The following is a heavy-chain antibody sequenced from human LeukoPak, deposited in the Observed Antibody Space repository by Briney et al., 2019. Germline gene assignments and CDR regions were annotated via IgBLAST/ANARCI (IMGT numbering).Heavy chain of an antibody. V-gene: IGHV3-9*01. Sequence: PGRSLRLSCVASGFTFDDYAMHWVRQAPGKGLEWVAGISWNSRSLDYADSVKGLFTISSDYARNSLYLLMNILRPEDTAFYCCAKDRASVVYCSGGTCYFDYWGQGTLVTASS. CDR2: ISWNSRSL. J-gene: IGHJ4*02. CDR3: AKDRASVVYCSGGTCYFDY. CDR1: GFTFDDYA. D-gene: IGHD2-15*01.